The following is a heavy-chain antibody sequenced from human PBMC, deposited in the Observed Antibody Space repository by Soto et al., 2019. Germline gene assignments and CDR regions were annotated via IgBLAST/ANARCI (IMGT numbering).Heavy chain of an antibody. Sequence: SETLSLTCTVSGGSISSYYWSWIRQPPGKGLEWIGYIYYSGSTNYNPSLKSRVTISVDTSKNQFSLKLSSVTAADTAVYYCARSTYDLWSGYYLAYFDYWGQGTLGTVSS. CDR3: ARSTYDLWSGYYLAYFDY. CDR2: IYYSGST. V-gene: IGHV4-59*01. CDR1: GGSISSYY. D-gene: IGHD3-3*01. J-gene: IGHJ4*02.